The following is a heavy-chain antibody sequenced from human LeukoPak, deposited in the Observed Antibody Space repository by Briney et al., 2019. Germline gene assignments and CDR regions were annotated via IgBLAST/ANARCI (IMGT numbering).Heavy chain of an antibody. Sequence: PGGSLRLSCAASGFAFSSYEMNWVRQAPGKGLEWVSYISSSGNTINYADSVKGRFTISRDNAKNSLYLQMNSLRAEDTAVYYCARALRITMIGDYWGQGTLVTVSS. CDR1: GFAFSSYE. CDR3: ARALRITMIGDY. J-gene: IGHJ4*02. V-gene: IGHV3-48*03. CDR2: ISSSGNTI. D-gene: IGHD3-22*01.